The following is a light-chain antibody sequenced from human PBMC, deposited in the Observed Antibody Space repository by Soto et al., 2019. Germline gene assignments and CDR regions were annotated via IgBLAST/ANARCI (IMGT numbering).Light chain of an antibody. CDR3: QQYNEWTRN. J-gene: IGKJ2*01. Sequence: TVMRHSPATLSVSPGERVTLSCRASQSVRTNLVWYQQSPGQPPRLLIYGASDRVAGVPDRFSGSGSGTDLAITISGLQSEDCAVSYRQQYNEWTRNFGQGTKLDIK. CDR2: GAS. V-gene: IGKV3-15*01. CDR1: QSVRTN.